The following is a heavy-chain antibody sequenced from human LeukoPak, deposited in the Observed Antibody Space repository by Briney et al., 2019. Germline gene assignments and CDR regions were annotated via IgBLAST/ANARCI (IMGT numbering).Heavy chain of an antibody. D-gene: IGHD3-3*01. CDR2: MNPNSGNT. CDR3: ARQDRYYDFWSGYYYWFDP. J-gene: IGHJ5*02. V-gene: IGHV1-8*01. Sequence: ASVKVSCKASGYTFTSYDINWVRQAPGQGLEWMGWMNPNSGNTGYAQKFQGRVTMTRNTSISTAYMELSSLRSEDTAVYYCARQDRYYDFWSGYYYWFDPWGQGTLVTVSS. CDR1: GYTFTSYD.